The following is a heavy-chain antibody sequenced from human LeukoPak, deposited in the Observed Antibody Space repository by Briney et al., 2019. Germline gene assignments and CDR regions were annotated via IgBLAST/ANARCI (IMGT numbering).Heavy chain of an antibody. D-gene: IGHD3-22*01. CDR1: GYTFTSYD. CDR3: ARVHSSGYYWDFDY. CDR2: ISAYNGNT. J-gene: IGHJ4*02. V-gene: IGHV1-18*01. Sequence: ASVKVSCKASGYTFTSYDISWVRQAPGQGLEWMGWISAYNGNTNYAQKLQGRVTMTTDTSTSTAYMELRSLRSDDTAVYYCARVHSSGYYWDFDYWGQGTLVTVSS.